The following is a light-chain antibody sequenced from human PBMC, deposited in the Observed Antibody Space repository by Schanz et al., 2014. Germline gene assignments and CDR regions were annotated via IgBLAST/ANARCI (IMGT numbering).Light chain of an antibody. CDR1: SSDVGNYNY. V-gene: IGLV2-14*03. Sequence: QSALTQPASVSGSPGQSITISCTGTSSDVGNYNYVSWYRHHPGKAPKLIIFDVTSRPSGVSNRFSGSKSGNTASLTVSGLQAEDEADYYCTSYAGSNNFGVFGTGTKLTVL. CDR3: TSYAGSNNFGV. CDR2: DVT. J-gene: IGLJ1*01.